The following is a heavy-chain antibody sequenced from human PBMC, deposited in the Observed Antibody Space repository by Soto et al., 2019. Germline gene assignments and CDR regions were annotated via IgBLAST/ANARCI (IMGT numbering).Heavy chain of an antibody. V-gene: IGHV4-59*08. Sequence: SETLSLTCTVSGGSISSYYWSWIWQPPGKGLEWIGYIYYGGSTNYNPSLKSRVTISVDTSKNQFSLKLSSVTAADTAVYYCARLEGPDCSSTSCYSDIWGQGTMVTVSS. CDR3: ARLEGPDCSSTSCYSDI. CDR1: GGSISSYY. D-gene: IGHD2-2*01. J-gene: IGHJ3*02. CDR2: IYYGGST.